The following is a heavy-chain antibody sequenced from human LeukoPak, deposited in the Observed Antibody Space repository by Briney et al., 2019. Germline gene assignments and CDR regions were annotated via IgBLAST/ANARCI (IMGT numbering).Heavy chain of an antibody. D-gene: IGHD5-18*01. CDR1: GFTFSSYA. V-gene: IGHV4-59*08. Sequence: PGGSLRLSCAASGFTFSSYAMSWVRQAPGKALEWIGYMYNSGRTNYNPSLKSRVTISVDTSKNQFSLKLSSVTAADTAVYYCAGLAKDLKRTAMVIGDDYYGIDVWGQGTTVTVSS. CDR2: MYNSGRT. CDR3: AGLAKDLKRTAMVIGDDYYGIDV. J-gene: IGHJ6*02.